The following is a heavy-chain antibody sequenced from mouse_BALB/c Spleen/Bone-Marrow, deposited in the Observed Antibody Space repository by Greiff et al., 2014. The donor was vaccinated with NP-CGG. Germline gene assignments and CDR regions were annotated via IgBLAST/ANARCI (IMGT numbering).Heavy chain of an antibody. V-gene: IGHV14-3*02. J-gene: IGHJ2*01. CDR3: ARDSYGSRGYYFDY. D-gene: IGHD1-1*01. Sequence: VQLKESGAELVKPGASVKLSCTASGFNIKDTYMHWVKQRPEQGLEWIGRIDPANGNTKYDPKFQGKATITADTSSNTAYLQLSSLTSEDTAVYYCARDSYGSRGYYFDYWGQGTTLTVSS. CDR1: GFNIKDTY. CDR2: IDPANGNT.